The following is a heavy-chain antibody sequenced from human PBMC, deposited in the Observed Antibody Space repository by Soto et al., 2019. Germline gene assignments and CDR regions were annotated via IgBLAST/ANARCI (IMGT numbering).Heavy chain of an antibody. Sequence: QVQLVQSGAEVKKPGASVKVSCKASGYTFTNSYIHWVRQAPGQGLEWMALLNPNGGSTNYAQNCQGRVTVTRDTSTSTVYMELTSLTSEDPAVYYCARNLAAGDYWGQGTLVTVSS. V-gene: IGHV1-46*01. J-gene: IGHJ4*02. D-gene: IGHD6-13*01. CDR2: LNPNGGST. CDR1: GYTFTNSY. CDR3: ARNLAAGDY.